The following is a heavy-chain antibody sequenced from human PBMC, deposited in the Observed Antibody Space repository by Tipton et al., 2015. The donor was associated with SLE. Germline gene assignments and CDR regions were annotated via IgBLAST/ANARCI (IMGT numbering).Heavy chain of an antibody. V-gene: IGHV3-33*01. CDR3: ARDRDLWSGNDPFHI. Sequence: SLRLSCSASGFTFSNYGMHWVRQAPGKGLEWVAAAWYDGSRESYADSVRGRFTISRANSENTLSLQMNSLRVEDTAVYYCARDRDLWSGNDPFHIWGQGTMVTVSS. CDR2: AWYDGSRE. J-gene: IGHJ3*02. CDR1: GFTFSNYG. D-gene: IGHD3-3*01.